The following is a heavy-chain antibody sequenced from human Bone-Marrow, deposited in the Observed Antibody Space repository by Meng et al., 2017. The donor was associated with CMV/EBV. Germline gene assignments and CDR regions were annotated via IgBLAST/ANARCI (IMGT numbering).Heavy chain of an antibody. V-gene: IGHV4-34*01. CDR1: GGSFSGYY. D-gene: IGHD3-3*01. CDR2: VAHTGST. J-gene: IGHJ4*02. Sequence: SETLSLTCFVYGGSFSGYYWSWIRQPPGKGLEWIGEVAHTGSTNYDSSLKSRVTMSVDTSKNQFSLKLTSVTAADTAVYYCARGDVYYNFWSGYYHQWGQGTLVTVS. CDR3: ARGDVYYNFWSGYYHQ.